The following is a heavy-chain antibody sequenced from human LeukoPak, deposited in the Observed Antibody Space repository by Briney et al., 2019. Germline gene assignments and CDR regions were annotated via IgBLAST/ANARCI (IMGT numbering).Heavy chain of an antibody. V-gene: IGHV3-48*04. Sequence: GGSLRLSCAASGFSFSDYPMNWVRQAPGKGLEWVSYIGRGGTPIYYADSVRGRFAISRDNARSSLYLQMNSLRAEDTAVYYCARKNLIREFDWVLSEWFDPWGQGTLVTVSS. CDR1: GFSFSDYP. CDR2: IGRGGTPI. D-gene: IGHD3-9*01. CDR3: ARKNLIREFDWVLSEWFDP. J-gene: IGHJ5*02.